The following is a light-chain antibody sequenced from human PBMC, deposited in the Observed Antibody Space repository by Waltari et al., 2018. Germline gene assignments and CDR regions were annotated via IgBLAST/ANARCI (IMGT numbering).Light chain of an antibody. CDR1: QTISIY. V-gene: IGKV1-9*01. J-gene: IGKJ2*01. CDR2: AAS. CDR3: QQLNSYRYT. Sequence: IQLTQSPSFLSASVGDRVTITCRASQTISIYLAWCQQKPGKAPKLLIYAASTLQRGVPSRFSGSASGTEFSLTISSLQPEDSATYYCQQLNSYRYTFGQGTKLEIK.